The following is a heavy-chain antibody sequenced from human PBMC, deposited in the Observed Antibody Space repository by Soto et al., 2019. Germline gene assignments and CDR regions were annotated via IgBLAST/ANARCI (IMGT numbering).Heavy chain of an antibody. V-gene: IGHV1-18*01. Sequence: VASVKVSCKASGYTLTSYGISWVRQAPGQGLEWMGWISAYNGNTNYAQKLQGRVTMTTDTSTSTAYMELSRLRSDDTAVYYCAAAGVGIAVADSWFDPWGQGTLVTVSS. D-gene: IGHD6-19*01. J-gene: IGHJ5*02. CDR3: AAAGVGIAVADSWFDP. CDR1: GYTLTSYG. CDR2: ISAYNGNT.